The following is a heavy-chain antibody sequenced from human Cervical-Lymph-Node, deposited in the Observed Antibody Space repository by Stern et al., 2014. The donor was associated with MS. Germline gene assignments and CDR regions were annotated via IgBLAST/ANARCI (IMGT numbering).Heavy chain of an antibody. Sequence: VQLVQSGAEVKKPGSSVTVSCKASGGTFNNYAIAWVRQAPGQGPEWMGGIIPILGTVTYAKRFEGRVTITADDFSTTAYMELTSLRSEDTAVYYCARDRSLGVTPSFDYWGQGTLVTVSS. V-gene: IGHV1-69*01. J-gene: IGHJ4*02. CDR2: IIPILGTV. CDR1: GGTFNNYA. CDR3: ARDRSLGVTPSFDY.